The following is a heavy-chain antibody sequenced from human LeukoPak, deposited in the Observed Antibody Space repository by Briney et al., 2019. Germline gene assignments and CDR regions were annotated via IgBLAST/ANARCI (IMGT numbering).Heavy chain of an antibody. CDR1: GFTFSSYE. Sequence: GGSLRLSCAASGFTFSSYEMNWVRQAPGKGLEWVSYISSSGSTIYYADSVKGRFTISRDNAKNSLYLQMNSLRAEDTAVYYCARGDHGSGSYYFGYWGQGTLVTVSS. J-gene: IGHJ4*02. CDR3: ARGDHGSGSYYFGY. V-gene: IGHV3-48*03. D-gene: IGHD3-10*01. CDR2: ISSSGSTI.